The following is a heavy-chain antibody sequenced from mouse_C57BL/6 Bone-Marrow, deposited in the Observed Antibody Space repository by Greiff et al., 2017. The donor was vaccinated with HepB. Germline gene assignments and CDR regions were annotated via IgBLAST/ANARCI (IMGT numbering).Heavy chain of an antibody. V-gene: IGHV1-82*01. Sequence: QVQLKESGPELVKPGASVKISCKASGYAFSSSWMNWVKQRPGKGLEWIGRIYPGDGDTNYNGKFKGKATLTADKSSSTAYMQLSSLTSEDSAVYFCARRAGYYGSSYWYFDVWGTGTTVTVSS. J-gene: IGHJ1*03. CDR1: GYAFSSSW. CDR3: ARRAGYYGSSYWYFDV. D-gene: IGHD1-1*01. CDR2: IYPGDGDT.